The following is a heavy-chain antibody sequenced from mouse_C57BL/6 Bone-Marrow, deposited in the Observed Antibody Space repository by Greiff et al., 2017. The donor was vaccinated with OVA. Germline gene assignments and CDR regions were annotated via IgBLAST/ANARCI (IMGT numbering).Heavy chain of an antibody. CDR1: GYSFTNYL. CDR2: INPGSGGT. D-gene: IGHD4-1*01. J-gene: IGHJ3*01. CDR3: ARSRLGFAN. Sequence: QVQLQQSGAELVRPGTSVKVSCKASGYSFTNYLIEWVKQRPGQGLEWIGVINPGSGGTNYNEKFKGKATLTSDKSSRTAYMQLSSLTSEDSAVYFCARSRLGFANWGQGTLVTVSA. V-gene: IGHV1-54*01.